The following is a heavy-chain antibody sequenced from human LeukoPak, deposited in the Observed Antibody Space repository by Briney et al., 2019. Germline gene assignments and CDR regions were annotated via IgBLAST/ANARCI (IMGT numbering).Heavy chain of an antibody. J-gene: IGHJ4*02. CDR3: ARRRTYSSSGLFKNRAIDY. CDR1: GGSFSGYY. Sequence: SETLSLTCAVYGGSFSGYYWSWIRQPPGKGLEWIGEINHSGSTNYNPSLESRVTISVDTSKNQFSLKLSSVTAADTAVYYCARRRTYSSSGLFKNRAIDYWGQGTLVTVSS. D-gene: IGHD6-6*01. CDR2: INHSGST. V-gene: IGHV4-34*01.